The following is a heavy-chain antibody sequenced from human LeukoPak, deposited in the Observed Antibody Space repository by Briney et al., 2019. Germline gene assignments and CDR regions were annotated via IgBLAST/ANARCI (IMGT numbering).Heavy chain of an antibody. CDR3: ARDRRFRYCSSTSCYPNAFDI. D-gene: IGHD2-2*01. V-gene: IGHV3-53*01. J-gene: IGHJ3*02. Sequence: GGSLRLSCAASGFTVSSNYMSWVRQAPGKGLEWVSIIYSAGTTYYADSVKGRFTISRDNSKNTLYLQMNSLRAEDTAVYYCARDRRFRYCSSTSCYPNAFDIWGQGTMVTVSS. CDR2: IYSAGTT. CDR1: GFTVSSNY.